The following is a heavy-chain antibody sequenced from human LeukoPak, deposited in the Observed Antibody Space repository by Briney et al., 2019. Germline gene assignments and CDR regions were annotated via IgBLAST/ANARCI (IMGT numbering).Heavy chain of an antibody. CDR1: GGSISSYY. Sequence: SETLSLTCTVSGGSISSYYWSWLRQPPGKGLEWVGYIYYSGSTNYNPSLKSRVTISVDTSKNQFSLKLSTVTAADTAVYYCATGGGSTPPHLDYWGQGTLVTVSS. D-gene: IGHD6-13*01. CDR2: IYYSGST. CDR3: ATGGGSTPPHLDY. V-gene: IGHV4-59*01. J-gene: IGHJ4*02.